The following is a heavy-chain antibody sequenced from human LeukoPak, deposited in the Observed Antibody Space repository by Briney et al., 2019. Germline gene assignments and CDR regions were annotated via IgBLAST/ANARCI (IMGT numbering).Heavy chain of an antibody. CDR2: IYYSGST. J-gene: IGHJ4*02. CDR3: PRLGDSSGYYSDY. V-gene: IGHV4-59*01. Sequence: SETLSLTCTVSGGSISSYYWSWIRQPPGKGLEWIGYIYYSGSTNYNPSLKSRVTISVDTSKNQFSLKLSSVTAADTAVYYCPRLGDSSGYYSDYWGQGSLVTVSS. CDR1: GGSISSYY. D-gene: IGHD3-22*01.